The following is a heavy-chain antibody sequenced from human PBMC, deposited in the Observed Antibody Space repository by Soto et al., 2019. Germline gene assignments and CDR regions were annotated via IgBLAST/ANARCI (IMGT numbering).Heavy chain of an antibody. CDR1: GFSLSTRGVG. V-gene: IGHV2-5*02. CDR3: AHKGGGDRILDY. CDR2: IYWDDAK. J-gene: IGHJ4*02. Sequence: QITLKESGPTLVKPTQTLTLTCNFSGFSLSTRGVGVGWIRQPPGKALEWLTLIYWDDAKEYSPSLRSRITTPMNTSKHPVVLKMNEMAPVDTATDYCAHKGGGDRILDYWGQGTLVTVSS. D-gene: IGHD3-16*01.